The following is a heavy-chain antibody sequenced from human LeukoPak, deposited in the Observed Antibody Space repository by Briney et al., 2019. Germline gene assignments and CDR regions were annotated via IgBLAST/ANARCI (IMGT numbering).Heavy chain of an antibody. CDR3: AKASPTSSGYTNDAFDI. CDR2: ISGSGGST. V-gene: IGHV3-23*01. D-gene: IGHD3-22*01. CDR1: GFTFSSYA. J-gene: IGHJ3*02. Sequence: GGSLRLSCAASGFTFSSYAMSWVRQAPGKGLEWVSAISGSGGSTYYADSVKGRFTISRDNSKNTLYLQMNSLRAEDTAVYYCAKASPTSSGYTNDAFDIWGQGTMVTVSS.